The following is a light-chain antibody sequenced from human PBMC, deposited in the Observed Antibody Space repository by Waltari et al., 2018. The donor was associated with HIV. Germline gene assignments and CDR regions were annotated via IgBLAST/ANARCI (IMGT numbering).Light chain of an antibody. Sequence: DIQLTQSPSFLSASVGDRVSITCRASRDVTNFLAWYQKKPGTAPKLLIYGASTLQSGVPSRFGGSGSGTQFTLTINSLQPDDFATYYCQQSDSYPRTFGPGTRLEMK. CDR3: QQSDSYPRT. V-gene: IGKV1-9*01. CDR1: RDVTNF. CDR2: GAS. J-gene: IGKJ5*01.